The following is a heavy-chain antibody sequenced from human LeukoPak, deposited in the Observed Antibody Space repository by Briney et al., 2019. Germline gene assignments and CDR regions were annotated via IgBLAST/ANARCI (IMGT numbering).Heavy chain of an antibody. CDR3: ASGAVAGPNDY. CDR1: GYTFTGYY. Sequence: ASVKVSCKASGYTFTGYYMHWVRQAPGQALEWMGRINPNSRGTNYAQKFQGRVTMTRDTSISTAYMELSRLRSDDTAVYYCASGAVAGPNDYWGQGTLVTVSS. J-gene: IGHJ4*02. CDR2: INPNSRGT. V-gene: IGHV1-2*06. D-gene: IGHD6-19*01.